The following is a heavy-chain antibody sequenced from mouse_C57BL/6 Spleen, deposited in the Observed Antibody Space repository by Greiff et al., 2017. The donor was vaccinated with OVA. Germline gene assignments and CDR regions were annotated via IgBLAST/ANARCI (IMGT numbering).Heavy chain of an antibody. CDR2: IDPSDSYT. CDR3: ARTEGPRYFDV. D-gene: IGHD3-3*01. Sequence: QVQLQQPGAELVKPGASVKLSCKASGYTFTSYWLHWVKQRPGQGLEWLGEIDPSDSYTNYNQKFKGKSTLTVDKSSSAAYMQLSSLTSEDSAVYYCARTEGPRYFDVWGTGTTVTVSS. V-gene: IGHV1-69*01. CDR1: GYTFTSYW. J-gene: IGHJ1*03.